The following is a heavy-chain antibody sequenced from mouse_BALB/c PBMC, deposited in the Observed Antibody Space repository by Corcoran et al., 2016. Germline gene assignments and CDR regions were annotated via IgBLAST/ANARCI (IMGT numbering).Heavy chain of an antibody. V-gene: IGHV1S136*01. CDR3: AREVPGGYPFDY. Sequence: EVQLQQSGPELVKPGASVQMSCKASGYTFTSYVMHWVKQKPGQGLEWIGYIYPYNDDTKYNEEFKGKATLTSDKSSSTAYMELRSLTSEDSAVYYCAREVPGGYPFDYWGQGTTLTVSS. CDR1: GYTFTSYV. J-gene: IGHJ2*01. D-gene: IGHD2-2*01. CDR2: IYPYNDDT.